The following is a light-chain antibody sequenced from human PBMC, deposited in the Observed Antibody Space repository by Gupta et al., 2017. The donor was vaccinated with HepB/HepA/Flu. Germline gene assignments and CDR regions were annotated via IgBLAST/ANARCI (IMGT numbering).Light chain of an antibody. CDR3: QQSHSLPQT. CDR2: AAS. J-gene: IGKJ2*01. CDR1: QSISSY. V-gene: IGKV1-39*01. Sequence: IQMTQSPSSLSATVGDRATITCRASQSISSYLHWYQQKPGKAPNLLIYAASNLQSGAPARFSGGGYGTDFTLTISSLQPEDFATYYCQQSHSLPQTFGQGTKLEIK.